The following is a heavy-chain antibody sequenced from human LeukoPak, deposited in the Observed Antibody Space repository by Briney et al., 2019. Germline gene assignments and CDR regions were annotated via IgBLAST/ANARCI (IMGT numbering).Heavy chain of an antibody. D-gene: IGHD2-15*01. Sequence: GGSLRLSCEASGVSFRDFSRHWIRQAPGKGLEWVSLSSGDGDVTHYDDSMRGRFPISRDNSRNSLYLQLPSLGVEATAPSYCAKANNSSSYNFDYWGQGPLVTVSS. CDR1: GVSFRDFS. J-gene: IGHJ4*02. CDR3: AKANNSSSYNFDY. V-gene: IGHV3-43*02. CDR2: SSGDGDVT.